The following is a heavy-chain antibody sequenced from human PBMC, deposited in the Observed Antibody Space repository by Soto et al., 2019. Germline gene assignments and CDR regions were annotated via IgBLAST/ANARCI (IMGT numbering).Heavy chain of an antibody. CDR3: ARDLGSSRGDGY. CDR1: GFTFSSYG. CDR2: IWYDGSNK. Sequence: QVQLVESGGGVVQPGRSLRLSCAASGFTFSSYGMHWVRQAPGKGLEWVAVIWYDGSNKYYADSVKGRFTISRDNSKNTLYLQMNSLRGEDTAVYYCARDLGSSRGDGYWGQGTLVTVSS. V-gene: IGHV3-33*01. J-gene: IGHJ4*02. D-gene: IGHD7-27*01.